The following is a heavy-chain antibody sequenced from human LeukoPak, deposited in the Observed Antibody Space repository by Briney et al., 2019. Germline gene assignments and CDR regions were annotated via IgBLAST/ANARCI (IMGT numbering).Heavy chain of an antibody. Sequence: ASVKVSCKASGGTFSSYAISWVRQAPGQGLEWMGGIIPIFGTANYAQKFQGRVTITADESTSTAYMELSSLRSEDTAVYYCAREEDYGDSPGAFDIWGQGTMVTVSS. J-gene: IGHJ3*02. D-gene: IGHD4-17*01. CDR1: GGTFSSYA. CDR3: AREEDYGDSPGAFDI. CDR2: IIPIFGTA. V-gene: IGHV1-69*13.